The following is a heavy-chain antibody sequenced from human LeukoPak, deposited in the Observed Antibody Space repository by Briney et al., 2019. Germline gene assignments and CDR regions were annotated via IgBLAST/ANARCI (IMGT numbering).Heavy chain of an antibody. CDR1: GFTFSSYA. J-gene: IGHJ4*02. CDR2: ISGSGGST. V-gene: IGHV3-23*01. Sequence: GGSLRLSCAASGFTFSSYAMSWVRQAPGKGLEWVSAISGSGGSTYYADSVKGRFTISRDNSKNMLYLQMNSLRAEDTAVYYCAKMGLKQRPYNYFDYWGQGTLVTVSS. D-gene: IGHD6-19*01. CDR3: AKMGLKQRPYNYFDY.